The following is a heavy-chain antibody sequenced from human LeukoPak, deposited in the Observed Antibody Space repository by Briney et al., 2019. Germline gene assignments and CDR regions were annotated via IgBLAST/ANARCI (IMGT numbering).Heavy chain of an antibody. V-gene: IGHV1-2*02. CDR3: ARHDLGEYSSVWYYFDY. CDR1: GYTFTGYY. J-gene: IGHJ4*02. D-gene: IGHD6-19*01. Sequence: ASVKVSCKASGYTFTGYYMHWVRQAPGQGLEWMGWINPNSGGTNYAQKFQGRVTMTRDTSISTAYMELSRLRSDDTAVYYCARHDLGEYSSVWYYFDYWGQGTLVTVSS. CDR2: INPNSGGT.